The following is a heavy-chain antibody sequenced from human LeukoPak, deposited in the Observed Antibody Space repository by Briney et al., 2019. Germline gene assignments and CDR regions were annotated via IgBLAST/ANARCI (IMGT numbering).Heavy chain of an antibody. D-gene: IGHD3-22*01. CDR3: ARESNYDSSGYLYYYGMDV. CDR2: ISGSGDNT. J-gene: IGHJ6*02. CDR1: GFTFSSYA. V-gene: IGHV3-23*01. Sequence: GSLRLSCAASGFTFSSYAMSWVRQAPGKGLEWVSGISGSGDNTYYADSVKGRFTISRDNTKNTLYLQMNSLRAEDTAVYYCARESNYDSSGYLYYYGMDVWGQGTTVTVSS.